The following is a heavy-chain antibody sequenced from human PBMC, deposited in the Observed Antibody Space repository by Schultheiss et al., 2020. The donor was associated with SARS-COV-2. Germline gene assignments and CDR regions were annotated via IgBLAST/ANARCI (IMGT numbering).Heavy chain of an antibody. D-gene: IGHD1-26*01. V-gene: IGHV1/OR15-3*02. CDR1: GYTFTGYY. J-gene: IGHJ4*02. Sequence: ASVKVSCKASGYTFTGYYMHWVRQAPGQGLEWMGWINAGNGNTKYSQKFQGRVTITRDTSASTAYMELSSLRSDDTAVYYCARVVGATTPSDYWGQGTLVTVSS. CDR2: INAGNGNT. CDR3: ARVVGATTPSDY.